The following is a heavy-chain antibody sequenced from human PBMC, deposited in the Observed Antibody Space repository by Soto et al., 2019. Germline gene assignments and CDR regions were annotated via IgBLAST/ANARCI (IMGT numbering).Heavy chain of an antibody. J-gene: IGHJ3*01. CDR1: DVSFSGYY. Sequence: QAQLQAWGAGLLRPSETLSLTCGVSDVSFSGYYWSWIRQPPGKGLEWIGEINYSGSTKFNPSLKSRVTLSIDTSKDQFSLRLSSVTAADTAVYYCARDSGGLRLGESSLYGEKDSFDVWDQGTLVTVSS. D-gene: IGHD3-16*02. CDR3: ARDSGGLRLGESSLYGEKDSFDV. V-gene: IGHV4-34*01. CDR2: INYSGST.